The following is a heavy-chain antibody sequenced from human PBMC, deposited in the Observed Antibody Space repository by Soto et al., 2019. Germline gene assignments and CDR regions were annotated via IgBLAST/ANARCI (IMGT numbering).Heavy chain of an antibody. CDR1: GFTFSSYG. CDR2: ISYDGSNK. J-gene: IGHJ6*02. D-gene: IGHD2-8*02. Sequence: QVQLVESGGGVVQPGRSLRLSCAASGFTFSSYGMHWVRQAPGKGLEWVAVISYDGSNKYYADSVKGRFTISRDNSKNTLYLQMNSLRAEYTAVYYCAKDYWAYYYGMDIWGQWTSVTVSS. CDR3: AKDYWAYYYGMDI. V-gene: IGHV3-30*18.